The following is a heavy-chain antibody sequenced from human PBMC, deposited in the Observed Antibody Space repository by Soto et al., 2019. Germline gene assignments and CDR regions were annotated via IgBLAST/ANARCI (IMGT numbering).Heavy chain of an antibody. Sequence: EVRLLESGGGLVQPGGSLRLSCTTSGFTFSSYAMSWVRQPPGKGLEWVSLISGSGSGGKTSYADSVKGRSTISRDNSKNTLYLQMSSLRAEDTAVYYCAKDKQGGSGGSCYDCWGQGTLVTVSS. V-gene: IGHV3-23*01. CDR2: ISGSGSGGKT. J-gene: IGHJ4*02. CDR1: GFTFSSYA. CDR3: AKDKQGGSGGSCYDC. D-gene: IGHD2-15*01.